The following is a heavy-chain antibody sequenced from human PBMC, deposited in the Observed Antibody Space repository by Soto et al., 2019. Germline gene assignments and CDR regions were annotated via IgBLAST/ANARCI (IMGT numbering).Heavy chain of an antibody. J-gene: IGHJ3*02. CDR1: GFTFSDHY. V-gene: IGHV3-11*03. D-gene: IGHD3-16*01. Sequence: PGGSLRLSCAASGFTFSDHYMTWIRQAPGKGLEWVSYISSGSTYTYSADSVKGRFTISRDNAKNSLYLQMNSLRAEDTAVYYCAKIMLTVATAAIDIWGQGTMVTVSS. CDR2: ISSGSTYT. CDR3: AKIMLTVATAAIDI.